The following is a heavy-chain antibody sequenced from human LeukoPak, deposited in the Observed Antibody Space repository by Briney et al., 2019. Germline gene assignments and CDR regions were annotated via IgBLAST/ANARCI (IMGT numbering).Heavy chain of an antibody. CDR2: ISYDGSNK. J-gene: IGHJ4*02. CDR3: ARDFFGSRPSQVDY. V-gene: IGHV3-30*04. Sequence: GGSLRLSCAASGFTFSSYAMHWVRQAPGKGLEWVAVISYDGSNKYYADSVKGRFTISRDNSKNTLYLQMNSLRAEDTAVYYCARDFFGSRPSQVDYWGQGTLVTVSS. CDR1: GFTFSSYA. D-gene: IGHD3-16*01.